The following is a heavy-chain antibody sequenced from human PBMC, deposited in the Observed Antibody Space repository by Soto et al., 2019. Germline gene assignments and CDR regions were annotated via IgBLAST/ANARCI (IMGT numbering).Heavy chain of an antibody. D-gene: IGHD2-2*01. Sequence: QVQLVESGGGVVQPGRSLRLSCAASGFTFSSYGMHWVRQAPGKGLEWVAVIWYDGSNKYYADSVKGRFTISRDNSKNTLYLQMNSLRAEDTAVYDCARVGYCSSTSCYAPDYWGQGTLVTVSS. CDR3: ARVGYCSSTSCYAPDY. CDR1: GFTFSSYG. V-gene: IGHV3-33*01. CDR2: IWYDGSNK. J-gene: IGHJ4*02.